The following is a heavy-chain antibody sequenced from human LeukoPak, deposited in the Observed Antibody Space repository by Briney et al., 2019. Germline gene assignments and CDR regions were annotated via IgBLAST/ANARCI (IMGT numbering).Heavy chain of an antibody. CDR1: GFTFSSYG. V-gene: IGHV3-30*02. J-gene: IGHJ5*02. CDR2: IRYDGGNK. CDR3: AREGRTVTTGWFDP. Sequence: GGSLRLSCAASGFTFSSYGMHWVRQAPGKGLEWVAFIRYDGGNKYYADSVKGRFTISRDNAKNSLYLQMNSLRAEDTAVYYCAREGRTVTTGWFDPWGQGTLVTVSS. D-gene: IGHD4-17*01.